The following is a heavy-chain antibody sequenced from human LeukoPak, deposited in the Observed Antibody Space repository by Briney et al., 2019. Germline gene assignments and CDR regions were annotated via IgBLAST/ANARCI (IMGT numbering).Heavy chain of an antibody. CDR3: ARVATNEEYYFDY. V-gene: IGHV1-69*05. D-gene: IGHD1-1*01. CDR2: IIPIFGTA. J-gene: IGHJ4*02. Sequence: SVKVSCKASGGTFSCYAISWVRQAPGQGLEWMGGIIPIFGTANYAQKFQGRVTITTDESTSTAYMELSSLRSEDTAVYYCARVATNEEYYFDYWGQGTLVTVSS. CDR1: GGTFSCYA.